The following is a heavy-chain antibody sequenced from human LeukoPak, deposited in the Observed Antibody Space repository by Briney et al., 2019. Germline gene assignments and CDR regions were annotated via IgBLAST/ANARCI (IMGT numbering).Heavy chain of an antibody. CDR1: GGSISSYY. D-gene: IGHD3-10*01. CDR3: ASQVVVRGAYFDY. J-gene: IGHJ4*02. V-gene: IGHV4-59*08. CDR2: IYYSGST. Sequence: SETLSLTCTVSGGSISSYYWSWIRQPPGKGLEWIGYIYYSGSTNYNPSLKSRVTISVDTSKNQFSLKLSSVTAADTAVYYCASQVVVRGAYFDYWGQGTLVTVSS.